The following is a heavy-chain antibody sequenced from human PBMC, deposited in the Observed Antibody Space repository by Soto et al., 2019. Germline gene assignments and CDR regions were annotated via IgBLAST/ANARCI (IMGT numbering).Heavy chain of an antibody. CDR3: AKSRMVGQEPWWIDY. D-gene: IGHD2-15*01. V-gene: IGHV4-59*12. Sequence: SETLSLTCTVSGGSISGEYWSWIRQPPGKGLEWIGYTANTNYNPSLKSRVTISLDMSSNQFSLKLTSVTAADTAVYYCAKSRMVGQEPWWIDYWGQGTLVTVSS. J-gene: IGHJ4*02. CDR2: TANT. CDR1: GGSISGEY.